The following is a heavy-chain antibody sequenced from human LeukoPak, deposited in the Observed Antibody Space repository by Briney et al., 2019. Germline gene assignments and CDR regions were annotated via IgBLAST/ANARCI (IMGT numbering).Heavy chain of an antibody. CDR3: ARDQGYCSSTSCYTTPHAFDI. D-gene: IGHD2-2*02. Sequence: GGSLRLSCAASGFTFSSYAMHWVRQAPGEGLEWVAVISYDGSNKYYADSVKGRFTISRDNSKNTLYLQMNSLRAEDTAVYYCARDQGYCSSTSCYTTPHAFDIWGQGTMVTVSS. CDR2: ISYDGSNK. CDR1: GFTFSSYA. V-gene: IGHV3-30-3*01. J-gene: IGHJ3*02.